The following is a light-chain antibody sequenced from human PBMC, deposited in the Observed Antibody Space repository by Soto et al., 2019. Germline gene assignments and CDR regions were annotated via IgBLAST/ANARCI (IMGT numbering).Light chain of an antibody. CDR2: GAS. V-gene: IGKV3-20*01. Sequence: EIVLTQSPGTLSLSPGERATLSSRASQSVSSNNLAWYQHKRGQAPRLLMYGASSRATGIPDRFSGSGSGTDFTLTITRLEPEDFAVYYCQQYGASPRTFGQGTKVEI. CDR1: QSVSSNN. J-gene: IGKJ1*01. CDR3: QQYGASPRT.